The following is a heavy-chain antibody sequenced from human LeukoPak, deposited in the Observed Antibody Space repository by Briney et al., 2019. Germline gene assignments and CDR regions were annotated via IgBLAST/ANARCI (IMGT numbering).Heavy chain of an antibody. CDR2: IYSGGST. Sequence: GGSLRLSCAASGFTVSSNYMSWVRQAPGKGLEWVSVIYSGGSTYYADSVKGRFTISRDNSKNTLYLQMNSLRAEDTAVYYCARIRDSLVRPPVYFDYWGQGTLVTVSS. CDR1: GFTVSSNY. CDR3: ARIRDSLVRPPVYFDY. J-gene: IGHJ4*02. D-gene: IGHD2-2*01. V-gene: IGHV3-53*01.